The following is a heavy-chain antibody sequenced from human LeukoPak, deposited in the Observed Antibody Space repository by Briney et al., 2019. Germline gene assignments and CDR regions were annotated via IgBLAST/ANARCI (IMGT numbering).Heavy chain of an antibody. V-gene: IGHV3-7*01. CDR1: GCSFSTYW. D-gene: IGHD2-21*01. CDR2: INPGAGEK. Sequence: GGSLRLSCAASGCSFSTYWMAWVRQAPGKGLEWVANINPGAGEKYYVDSVKGRFTISRDDARTSLYLQMDNLRVEDTAVYSCARWGLAYTTDFWGQGTLVTVSS. J-gene: IGHJ4*02. CDR3: ARWGLAYTTDF.